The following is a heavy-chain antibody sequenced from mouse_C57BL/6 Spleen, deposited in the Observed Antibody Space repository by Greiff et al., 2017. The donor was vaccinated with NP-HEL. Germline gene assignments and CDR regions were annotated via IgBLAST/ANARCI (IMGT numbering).Heavy chain of an antibody. J-gene: IGHJ2*01. CDR3: TRGPTTVVAWDY. Sequence: EVKLMESGEGLVKPGGSLKLSCAASGFTFSSYAMSWVRQTPEKRLEWVAYISSGGDYIYYADTVKGRFTISRDNARNTLYLQMSSLKSEDTAMYYCTRGPTTVVAWDYWGQGTTLTVSS. CDR1: GFTFSSYA. CDR2: ISSGGDYI. V-gene: IGHV5-9-1*02. D-gene: IGHD1-1*01.